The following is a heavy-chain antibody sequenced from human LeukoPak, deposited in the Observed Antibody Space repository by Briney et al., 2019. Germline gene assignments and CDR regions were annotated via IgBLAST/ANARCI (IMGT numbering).Heavy chain of an antibody. J-gene: IGHJ4*02. CDR2: MFYSGST. CDR1: GGSVSSGSYY. CDR3: ARGRYGDYTPFDY. D-gene: IGHD4-17*01. V-gene: IGHV4-61*01. Sequence: PSETLSLTCSVSGGSVSSGSYYWNWIRQPPGKGLEWIGYMFYSGSTNYNPSLKSRVTISVDTSKNQISLKLSSVTAADTAVYYCARGRYGDYTPFDYWGQGTLVTVSS.